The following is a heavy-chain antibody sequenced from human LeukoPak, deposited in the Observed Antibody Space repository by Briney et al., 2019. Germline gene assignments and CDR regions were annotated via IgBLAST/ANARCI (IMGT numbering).Heavy chain of an antibody. D-gene: IGHD5-12*01. V-gene: IGHV3-23*01. CDR3: AKPSPRGYSGYDSYFDY. Sequence: TGGSLRLSCAASGFTFSSYAMSWVRQAPGKGLEWVSAISGSGGSTYYADSAKGRFTISRDNSKNTLYLQMNSLRAEDTAVYYCAKPSPRGYSGYDSYFDYWGQGTLVTVSS. CDR1: GFTFSSYA. J-gene: IGHJ4*02. CDR2: ISGSGGST.